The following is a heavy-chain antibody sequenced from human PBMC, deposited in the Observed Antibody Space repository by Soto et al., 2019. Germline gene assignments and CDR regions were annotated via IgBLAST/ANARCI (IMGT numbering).Heavy chain of an antibody. CDR2: IHTSGST. Sequence: QVQLQESGPGLVKASETLSLTCTVSSGSISSCYWSWIRQAAGKGLEWIGRIHTSGSTLYNPSLKSRVTMSVGTSKIHFSLNLRSVTAADTAVYYCAGGAAADYFDYWGQGTLVTVSS. CDR1: SGSISSCY. J-gene: IGHJ4*02. D-gene: IGHD6-13*01. V-gene: IGHV4-4*07. CDR3: AGGAAADYFDY.